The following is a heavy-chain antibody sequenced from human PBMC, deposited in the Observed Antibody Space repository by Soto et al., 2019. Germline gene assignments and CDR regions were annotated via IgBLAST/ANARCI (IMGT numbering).Heavy chain of an antibody. D-gene: IGHD4-17*01. J-gene: IGHJ4*02. V-gene: IGHV4-34*01. CDR3: ARGATVTTYFDY. CDR1: GGSLSGYY. CDR2: INHSGST. Sequence: SETLSLTCAVYGGSLSGYYWSWIRQPPGKGLEWIGEINHSGSTNYNPSLKSRVTISVDTSKNQFSLKLSSVTAADTAVYYCARGATVTTYFDYWGQGTLVTVSS.